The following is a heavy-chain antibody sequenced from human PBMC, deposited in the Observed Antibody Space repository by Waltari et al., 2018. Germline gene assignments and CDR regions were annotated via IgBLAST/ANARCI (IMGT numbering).Heavy chain of an antibody. CDR1: GFSFTTSGVG. V-gene: IGHV2-5*02. CDR3: AHSPSVSYDTSGYYYV. D-gene: IGHD3-22*01. Sequence: QITLKESGPTLVKPTQSLKLTCTFYGFSFTTSGVGVGWIRQPPGKALEWLAFSYWDDDKRYSPSLRSRLTITKDTSKNQVVLTVTNMDPVYTATYYCAHSPSVSYDTSGYYYVWGQGTLISVSS. J-gene: IGHJ4*02. CDR2: SYWDDDK.